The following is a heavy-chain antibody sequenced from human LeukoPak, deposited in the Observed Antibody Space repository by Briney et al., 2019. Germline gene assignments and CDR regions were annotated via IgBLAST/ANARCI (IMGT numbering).Heavy chain of an antibody. CDR2: INPNSGGT. D-gene: IGHD1-26*01. CDR1: GYTFTCYY. Sequence: ASVKVSCKASGYTFTCYYMHWVRQAPGQGLEWMGWINPNSGGTNYAQKFQGWVTMTRDTSISTAYMELSRLRSDDTAVYYCAREVGATHPHYYYGMDVWGQGTTVTVSS. V-gene: IGHV1-2*04. CDR3: AREVGATHPHYYYGMDV. J-gene: IGHJ6*02.